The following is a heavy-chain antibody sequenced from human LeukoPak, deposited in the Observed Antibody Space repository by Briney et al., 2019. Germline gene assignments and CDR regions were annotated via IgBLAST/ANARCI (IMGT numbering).Heavy chain of an antibody. CDR2: ISGSSSYI. D-gene: IGHD6-13*01. Sequence: PGGSLRLPCSASRFRFSTYTMIWVRQAPGKGLEWVSCISGSSSYIYYAASVKGRFTISRDNAKNSLYLQVDSLGAEDTAVYYCARGGDFGSSWYVSYYWGQGTLVTVSS. CDR1: RFRFSTYT. J-gene: IGHJ4*02. V-gene: IGHV3-21*01. CDR3: ARGGDFGSSWYVSYY.